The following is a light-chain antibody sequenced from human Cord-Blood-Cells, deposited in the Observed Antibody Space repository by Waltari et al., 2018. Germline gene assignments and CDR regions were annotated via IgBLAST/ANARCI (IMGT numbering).Light chain of an antibody. V-gene: IGKV3-11*01. Sequence: EIVLTQSPATLSLSPGERATLSCRASQSVSSYLPCYQQKPGQAPRLLIYDASNRATGIPARFSGSGSGTDFTLTISGLGPEEFAVYYCQQRSNWPLTFGGGTKVEIK. CDR3: QQRSNWPLT. CDR2: DAS. CDR1: QSVSSY. J-gene: IGKJ4*01.